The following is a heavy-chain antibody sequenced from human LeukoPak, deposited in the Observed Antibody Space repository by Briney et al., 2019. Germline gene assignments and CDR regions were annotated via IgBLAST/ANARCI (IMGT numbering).Heavy chain of an antibody. V-gene: IGHV4-59*01. Sequence: SETLSPTCTVSGGSISSYYWSWIRQPPGKGLEWIGYIYYSGSTNYNPSLKSRVTISVDTSKNQFSLKLSSVTAADTAVYYCARTTEAHSWRTRYYDYYMDVWGKGTTVTVSS. CDR1: GGSISSYY. CDR3: ARTTEAHSWRTRYYDYYMDV. D-gene: IGHD6-13*01. J-gene: IGHJ6*03. CDR2: IYYSGST.